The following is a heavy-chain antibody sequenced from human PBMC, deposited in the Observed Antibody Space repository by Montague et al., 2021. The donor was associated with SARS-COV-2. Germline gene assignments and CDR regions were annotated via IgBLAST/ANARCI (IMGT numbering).Heavy chain of an antibody. D-gene: IGHD6-19*01. J-gene: IGHJ4*02. Sequence: SETLSPTCVVSGGSISSINWWSWVRQPPGKGLEWIGEIYHSGSTNYNPSLKSRVIISVDKSKNQFSLKLSSVTAADTAVYYCARTGYSCGWHSFDYWGQGTLVTVSS. CDR3: ARTGYSCGWHSFDY. V-gene: IGHV4-4*02. CDR2: IYHSGST. CDR1: GGSISSINW.